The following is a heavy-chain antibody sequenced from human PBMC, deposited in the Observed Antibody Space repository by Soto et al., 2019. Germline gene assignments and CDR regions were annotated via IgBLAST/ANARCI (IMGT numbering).Heavy chain of an antibody. V-gene: IGHV1-69*13. D-gene: IGHD3-22*01. Sequence: ASVKVSCKASGGTFSSYAISWVRQAPGQGLEWMGGIIPIFGTANYARKFQGRVTITADESTSTAYMELSSLRSEDTAVYYCARIAFSIGHYYGMDVWGQGTTVTVSS. CDR2: IIPIFGTA. CDR1: GGTFSSYA. CDR3: ARIAFSIGHYYGMDV. J-gene: IGHJ6*02.